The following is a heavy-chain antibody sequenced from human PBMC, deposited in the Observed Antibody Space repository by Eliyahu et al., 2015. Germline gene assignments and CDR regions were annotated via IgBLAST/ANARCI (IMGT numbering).Heavy chain of an antibody. V-gene: IGHV5-51*01. J-gene: IGHJ3*02. CDR2: IYPGDSDT. Sequence: EVQLVQSGAEVKKPGESLKISCKGSGYSFTSYXXGWVRQXPGKGXEWMGIIYPGDSDTRYSPSFQGQVTISADKSISTAYLQWSSLKASDTAMYYCARHRRPVAETLGGAFDIWGQGTMVTVSS. D-gene: IGHD2-15*01. CDR1: GYSFTSYX. CDR3: ARHRRPVAETLGGAFDI.